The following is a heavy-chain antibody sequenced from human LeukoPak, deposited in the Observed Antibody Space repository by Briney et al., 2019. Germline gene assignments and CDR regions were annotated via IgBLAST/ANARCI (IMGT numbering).Heavy chain of an antibody. V-gene: IGHV1-2*02. J-gene: IGHJ4*02. Sequence: GASVKVSCKASGYTFTAYYMHWVRQAPGQGLEWMGWINPNTGGTNYAPKFQGRVTMTRDTSISTAYMVLSSLTLDDTAAYYCARDDNFQFDYWGQGTLVTVSS. D-gene: IGHD1-1*01. CDR2: INPNTGGT. CDR3: ARDDNFQFDY. CDR1: GYTFTAYY.